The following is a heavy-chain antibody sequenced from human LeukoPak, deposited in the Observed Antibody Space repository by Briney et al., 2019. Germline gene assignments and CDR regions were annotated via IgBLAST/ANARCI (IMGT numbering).Heavy chain of an antibody. CDR3: ARRLTQYDCFDP. CDR2: TYYRSTGYN. CDR1: GDSVSSNSGT. D-gene: IGHD2-2*01. V-gene: IGHV6-1*01. Sequence: PSQTLSLTCAISGDSVSSNSGTWNWIRQSPSRGLEWLGRTYYRSTGYNDYAVSVRGRITVNPDTSKNQFSLHLNSVTPEDTAVYYCARRLTQYDCFDPWGQGILVTVSS. J-gene: IGHJ5*02.